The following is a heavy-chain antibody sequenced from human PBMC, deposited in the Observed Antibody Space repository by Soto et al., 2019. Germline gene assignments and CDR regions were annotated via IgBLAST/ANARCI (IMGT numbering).Heavy chain of an antibody. D-gene: IGHD3-10*01. CDR2: ISVYNGNT. CDR3: ARDGYYGPGSIDY. Sequence: GASVKVSCKASGYTFSNYGFSWVRQAPGQGLEWMGWISVYNGNTNYAQKLQGRVTTTTDTSTSTVYVELRSLRSDDTAVYYCARDGYYGPGSIDYWGQGTLVTVSS. J-gene: IGHJ4*02. V-gene: IGHV1-18*04. CDR1: GYTFSNYG.